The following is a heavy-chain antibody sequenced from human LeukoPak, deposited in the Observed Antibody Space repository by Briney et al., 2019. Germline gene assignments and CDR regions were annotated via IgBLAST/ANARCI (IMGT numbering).Heavy chain of an antibody. Sequence: SETLSLTCAVYGGSFSGYYWSWIHQPPGKGLEWIGEINHSGSTNYNPSLKSRVTISVDTSKNQFSLKLSSVTAADTAVYYCARGYDYGGNRGWFDPWGQGTLVTVSS. D-gene: IGHD4-23*01. CDR1: GGSFSGYY. CDR3: ARGYDYGGNRGWFDP. J-gene: IGHJ5*02. V-gene: IGHV4-34*01. CDR2: INHSGST.